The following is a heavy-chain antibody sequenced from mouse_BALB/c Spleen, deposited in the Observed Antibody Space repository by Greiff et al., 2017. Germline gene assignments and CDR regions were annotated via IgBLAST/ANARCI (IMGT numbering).Heavy chain of an antibody. Sequence: VQLQQSGAELVRSGASVKLSCTASGFNIQDSYMHWVKQRPEQGLEWIGWIDPENGDTEYAPKFQGKATMTADTSSNTAYLQLSSLTSEDTAVYYCNAHSYGYFDYWGQGTTLTVSS. CDR1: GFNIQDSY. CDR3: NAHSYGYFDY. J-gene: IGHJ2*01. D-gene: IGHD1-1*01. CDR2: IDPENGDT. V-gene: IGHV14-4*02.